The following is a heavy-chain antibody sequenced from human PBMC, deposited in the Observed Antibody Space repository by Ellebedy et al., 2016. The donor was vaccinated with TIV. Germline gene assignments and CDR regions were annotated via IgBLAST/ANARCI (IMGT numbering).Heavy chain of an antibody. CDR3: ARDRDSSGWYGIDY. Sequence: PGGSLRLSCAASGFTFSSYGMHRVRQAPGKGLEWVAVIWYDGSNKYYADSVKGRFTISRDNSKNTLYLQMNSLRAEDTAVYYCARDRDSSGWYGIDYWGQGTLVTVSS. J-gene: IGHJ4*02. CDR1: GFTFSSYG. V-gene: IGHV3-33*01. CDR2: IWYDGSNK. D-gene: IGHD6-19*01.